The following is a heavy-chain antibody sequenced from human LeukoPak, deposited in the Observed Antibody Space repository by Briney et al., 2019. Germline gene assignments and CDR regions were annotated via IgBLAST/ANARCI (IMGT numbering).Heavy chain of an antibody. J-gene: IGHJ4*02. D-gene: IGHD6-19*01. CDR2: ISSNGGST. Sequence: GGSLRLSCAASGFTFSSYAMHWVRQAPGKGLEYVSAISSNGGSTYYANSVKGRFTISRDNSKNTLYLQMGGLRAEDMAVYYCARGEQWLDYWGQGTLVTVSS. CDR3: ARGEQWLDY. CDR1: GFTFSSYA. V-gene: IGHV3-64*01.